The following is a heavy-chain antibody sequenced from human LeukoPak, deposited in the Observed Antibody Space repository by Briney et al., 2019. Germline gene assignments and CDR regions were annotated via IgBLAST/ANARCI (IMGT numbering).Heavy chain of an antibody. J-gene: IGHJ3*02. D-gene: IGHD6-19*01. V-gene: IGHV1-2*06. CDR2: INPNSGGA. CDR3: AREAVADHASDI. CDR1: GYTLTELS. Sequence: EASVKVSCTVSGYTLTELSMHWVRQAPGQGLEWMGQINPNSGGANYAQKFQGRVTMTRDTSINTAYMELTRLRSDDTAVYYCAREAVADHASDIWGQGTMVTVSS.